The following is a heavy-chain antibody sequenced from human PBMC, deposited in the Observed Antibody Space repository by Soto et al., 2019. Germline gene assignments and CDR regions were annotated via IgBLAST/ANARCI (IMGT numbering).Heavy chain of an antibody. J-gene: IGHJ6*02. CDR1: GFIFSSYG. CDR3: SKNRVFYDILTGQYDIGSHGMDV. CDR2: ISYDGSDK. D-gene: IGHD3-9*01. Sequence: QVHLVESGGGVVQPGRSLRLSCAASGFIFSSYGMHWVRQAPGKGLEWVAVISYDGSDKYFTDSVKGRFTISRDNSKNTLYLQMDSLRAEDTAVYYCSKNRVFYDILTGQYDIGSHGMDVWGQGTTVTVSS. V-gene: IGHV3-30*18.